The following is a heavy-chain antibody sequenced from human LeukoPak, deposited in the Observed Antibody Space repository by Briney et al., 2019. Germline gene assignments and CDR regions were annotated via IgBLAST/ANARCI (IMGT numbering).Heavy chain of an antibody. J-gene: IGHJ4*02. CDR3: AREGYDSL. Sequence: SETLSLTCTVSGGSISSGSYYWSWIRQPAGKGLEWIGRIYTSGTTNYNPSLKSRVTISVGTSKNKFSLKLSSVTAADTAVYYCAREGYDSLWGQGTLVTVSS. CDR1: GGSISSGSYY. D-gene: IGHD3-3*01. CDR2: IYTSGTT. V-gene: IGHV4-61*02.